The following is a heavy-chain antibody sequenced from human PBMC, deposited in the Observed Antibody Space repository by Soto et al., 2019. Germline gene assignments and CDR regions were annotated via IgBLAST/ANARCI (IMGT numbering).Heavy chain of an antibody. Sequence: GGSLRLSCAASGFTFSSYWMSWVRQAPGKGLEWVANIKQDGSEKYYVDSVKGRFTISRDNAKNSLYLQMNSLRAEDTAVYYCARVACYSGLYGDYVCWYFDLWGRGTLVTVSS. D-gene: IGHD4-17*01. CDR3: ARVACYSGLYGDYVCWYFDL. J-gene: IGHJ2*01. V-gene: IGHV3-7*01. CDR1: GFTFSSYW. CDR2: IKQDGSEK.